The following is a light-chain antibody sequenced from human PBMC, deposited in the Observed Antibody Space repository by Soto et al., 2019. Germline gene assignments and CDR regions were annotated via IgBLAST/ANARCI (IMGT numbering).Light chain of an antibody. V-gene: IGLV2-11*01. Sequence: QSVLTQPRSVSGSPGQSVTISCTGTSSDVGGYNYVSWYQQHPGKAPKLMIYDVSKRPSGVSDRFSGSKSGNTASLTISGLLAEVEADYYCGSFSGSPYVFRPGTRVTVL. CDR3: GSFSGSPYV. CDR1: SSDVGGYNY. J-gene: IGLJ1*01. CDR2: DVS.